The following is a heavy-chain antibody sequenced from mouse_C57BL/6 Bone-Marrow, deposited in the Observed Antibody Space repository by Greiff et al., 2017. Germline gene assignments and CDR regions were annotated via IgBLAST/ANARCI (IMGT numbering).Heavy chain of an antibody. CDR1: GFSLSTSGMG. Sequence: QVTLKESGPGILQSSQTLSLTCSFSGFSLSTSGMGVSWIRQPSGKGLEWLAHIYWDDDKRYNPSLKSRLTISKDTSRNQVFLKITSVDTADTATYYCARRAYYGSSYPSYWYFDVWGTGTTVTVSS. J-gene: IGHJ1*03. V-gene: IGHV8-12*01. D-gene: IGHD1-1*01. CDR2: IYWDDDK. CDR3: ARRAYYGSSYPSYWYFDV.